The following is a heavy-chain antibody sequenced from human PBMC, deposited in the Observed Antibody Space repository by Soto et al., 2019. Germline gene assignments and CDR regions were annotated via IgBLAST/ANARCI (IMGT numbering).Heavy chain of an antibody. Sequence: SETLSVTCAVYGGSFSGYYWSWSRQPPGKGLEWIGEINHSGSTNYNPSLKSRVTISVDTSKNQFSLKLSSVTAADTAVYYCASLYCSGGSCSNLFDPWSQGTLVTVS. V-gene: IGHV4-34*01. J-gene: IGHJ5*02. CDR1: GGSFSGYY. D-gene: IGHD2-15*01. CDR3: ASLYCSGGSCSNLFDP. CDR2: INHSGST.